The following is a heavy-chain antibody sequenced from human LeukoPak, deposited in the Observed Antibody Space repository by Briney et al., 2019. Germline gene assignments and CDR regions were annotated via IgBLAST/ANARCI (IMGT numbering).Heavy chain of an antibody. CDR2: ISSGGST. CDR1: GLTVGSNY. V-gene: IGHV3-66*01. J-gene: IGHJ6*02. D-gene: IGHD6-6*01. Sequence: GESLRLSCAASGLTVGSNYMSWVRQAPGKGLEWVSVISSGGSTYYADSVKGRFTLSRDNSKNTMYLQMNSLRAEDTAVYYCASRVRPGYYYGMDVWGQGTTVTVSS. CDR3: ASRVRPGYYYGMDV.